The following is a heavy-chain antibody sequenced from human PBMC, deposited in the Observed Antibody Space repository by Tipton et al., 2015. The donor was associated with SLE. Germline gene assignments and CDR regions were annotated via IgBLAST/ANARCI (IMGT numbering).Heavy chain of an antibody. CDR2: IKQDGSEK. V-gene: IGHV3-7*05. CDR3: ARSTRNWGSSWYFDL. CDR1: GFTFSSYW. Sequence: SLRLSCAASGFTFSSYWMSWVRQAPGKGLEWVANIKQDGSEKYYVDSVKGRFTISRDNAKNSLYLQMNSLRAEDTAVYYCARSTRNWGSSWYFDLWGRGTLVTVSS. J-gene: IGHJ2*01. D-gene: IGHD7-27*01.